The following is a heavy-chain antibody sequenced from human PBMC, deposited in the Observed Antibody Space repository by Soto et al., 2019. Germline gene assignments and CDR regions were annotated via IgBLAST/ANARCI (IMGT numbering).Heavy chain of an antibody. D-gene: IGHD6-13*01. CDR1: GGSISSYY. CDR2: IYYSGST. V-gene: IGHV4-59*01. CDR3: ARDGVIAAAGIVGPYYYYGMDV. Sequence: PSETLSLTCTVCGGSISSYYWSWIRQPPGKGLEWIGYIYYSGSTNYNPSLKSRVTISVDTSKNQYSLKLSSVTAADTAVYYCARDGVIAAAGIVGPYYYYGMDVWGQGTTVTVSS. J-gene: IGHJ6*02.